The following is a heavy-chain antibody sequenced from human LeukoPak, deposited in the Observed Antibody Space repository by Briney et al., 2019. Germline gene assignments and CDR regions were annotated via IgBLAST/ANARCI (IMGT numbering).Heavy chain of an antibody. V-gene: IGHV3-30-3*01. CDR1: GFTFSSYA. D-gene: IGHD4-17*01. J-gene: IGHJ4*02. CDR3: ARETGSAVGSTDFDY. Sequence: GGSLRLSCAASGFTFSSYAIHWVRQAPGKGLEWVAVISYDGGNKYYADSVKGRFTISRDNSKNTLYLQMNSLRAEDTAVYYCARETGSAVGSTDFDYWGQGTLVTVSS. CDR2: ISYDGGNK.